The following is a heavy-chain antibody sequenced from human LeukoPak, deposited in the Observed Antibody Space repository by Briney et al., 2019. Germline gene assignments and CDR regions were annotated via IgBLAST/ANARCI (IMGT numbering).Heavy chain of an antibody. J-gene: IGHJ4*02. V-gene: IGHV3-74*01. CDR1: GFTFSRHL. Sequence: GGSLRLSCAGSGFTFSRHLMHWVRQDPGKGLVWASRINTDGSATLYSDSVKGRFTISRDNAKNPMYLQMSSLRAEDTGVYYCGSSEDGYIDYWGQGTLVSVSS. CDR2: INTDGSAT. D-gene: IGHD5-24*01. CDR3: GSSEDGYIDY.